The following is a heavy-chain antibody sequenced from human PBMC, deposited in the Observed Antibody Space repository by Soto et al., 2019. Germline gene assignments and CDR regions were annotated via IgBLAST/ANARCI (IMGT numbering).Heavy chain of an antibody. CDR3: ARGYYGSGRTDYYYGMDV. D-gene: IGHD3-10*01. CDR1: GYTFTSYG. V-gene: IGHV1-18*01. Sequence: GASVKVSCKASGYTFTSYGISWVRQAPGQGLEWMGWISAYNGNTNYAQKLQGRVTMTTDTSTSTAYMELRSLRSDDTAVYYCARGYYGSGRTDYYYGMDVWGQGTTVTVSS. CDR2: ISAYNGNT. J-gene: IGHJ6*02.